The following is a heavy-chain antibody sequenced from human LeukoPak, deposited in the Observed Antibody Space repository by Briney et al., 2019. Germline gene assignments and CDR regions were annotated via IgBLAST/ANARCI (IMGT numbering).Heavy chain of an antibody. CDR3: ARGDLKYYYDSSGYQSGN. V-gene: IGHV3-74*01. D-gene: IGHD3-22*01. CDR2: INSDGSST. J-gene: IGHJ4*02. CDR1: GFTFSSYW. Sequence: GGSLRLSCAASGFTFSSYWMHWVRQAPGKGLVWVSRINSDGSSTSYADSVKGRFTISRDNAKNTLYLQMNSLRAEDTAVYYCARGDLKYYYDSSGYQSGNWGQGTLVTVSS.